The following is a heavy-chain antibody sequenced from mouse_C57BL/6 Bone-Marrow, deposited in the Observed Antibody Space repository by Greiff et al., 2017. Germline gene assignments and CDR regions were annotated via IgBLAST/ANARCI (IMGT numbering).Heavy chain of an antibody. CDR2: IDPENGDT. D-gene: IGHD1-1*01. CDR3: TTYYYGYYFDY. Sequence: VQLQQSGAELVRPGASVKLSCTASGFTIKDDYMHWVKQRPEQGLEWIGWIDPENGDTEYASKFQGKATITADTSSNTAYLQLSSLTSEDTAVYYGTTYYYGYYFDYWGQGTTLTVSS. V-gene: IGHV14-4*01. J-gene: IGHJ2*01. CDR1: GFTIKDDY.